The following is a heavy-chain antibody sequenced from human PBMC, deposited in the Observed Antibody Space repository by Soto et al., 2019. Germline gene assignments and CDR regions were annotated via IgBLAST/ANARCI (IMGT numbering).Heavy chain of an antibody. CDR3: AIPTGYNWFDP. D-gene: IGHD4-4*01. V-gene: IGHV1-18*01. Sequence: ASVKVSCKASGYTFTSYGISWVRQAPGHGLEGMGWISAYNGNTNYAQNLQRRVTMTADTSTSTAYMELRSLRPDDTAVYYCAIPTGYNWFDPWGQGTLVTVSS. CDR2: ISAYNGNT. J-gene: IGHJ5*02. CDR1: GYTFTSYG.